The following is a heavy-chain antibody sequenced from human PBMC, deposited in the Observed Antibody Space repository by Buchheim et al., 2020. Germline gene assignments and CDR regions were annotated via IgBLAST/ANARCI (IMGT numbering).Heavy chain of an antibody. CDR1: GFTFSSYS. V-gene: IGHV3-48*01. CDR3: ARDAVEMATILHENRQLGTFDY. Sequence: EVQLVESGGGLVQPGGSLRLSCAASGFTFSSYSMNWVRQAPGKGLEWVSYISSCSSTIYYADSVKGRFTISRDNAKNSLYLQMNSLRAEDTAVYYCARDAVEMATILHENRQLGTFDYWGQGTL. D-gene: IGHD5-24*01. CDR2: ISSCSSTI. J-gene: IGHJ4*02.